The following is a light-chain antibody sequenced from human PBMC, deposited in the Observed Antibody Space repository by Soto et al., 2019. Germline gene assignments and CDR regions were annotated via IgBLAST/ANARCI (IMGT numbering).Light chain of an antibody. V-gene: IGKV3-20*01. CDR1: QSVSSNY. J-gene: IGKJ5*01. CDR3: QQYDSSPIT. Sequence: EIVLTQSPGTLSLSPGERATLSCRASQSVSSNYLAWYQQKPGQAPRLLIYGISKRATDIPDRFSGSGSGTDFTLTISRPEPEDFAVYYCQQYDSSPITFGQGTRLEI. CDR2: GIS.